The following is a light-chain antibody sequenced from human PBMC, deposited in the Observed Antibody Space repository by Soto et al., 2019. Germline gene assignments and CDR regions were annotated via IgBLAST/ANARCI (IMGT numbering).Light chain of an antibody. CDR1: QSISSW. J-gene: IGKJ2*01. CDR2: KAS. CDR3: QQYNCSYT. V-gene: IGKV1-5*03. Sequence: DIQMTQSPSTLSASVGDRVTITCRASQSISSWLAWYQQKPGKAPKLLIYKASSLESGVPSRFSGSGSGTEFTLTISSLQPDDFATYYCQQYNCSYTFGQGTKLEIK.